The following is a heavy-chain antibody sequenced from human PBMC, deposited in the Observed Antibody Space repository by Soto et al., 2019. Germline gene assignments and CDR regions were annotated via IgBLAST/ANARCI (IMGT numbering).Heavy chain of an antibody. V-gene: IGHV3-30*18. Sequence: QVQLVESGGGVVQPGRSLRLPCSASGFIFGTYGMDWVRQAPGKGLEWVALISYDGNKEFYADSVKGRFTISRDNSRNTLYLHMNSLKPEDTAMYYCAKETATSVDYYYFYGLDVWGPGTTVSVSS. CDR2: ISYDGNKE. D-gene: IGHD1-1*01. CDR3: AKETATSVDYYYFYGLDV. J-gene: IGHJ6*02. CDR1: GFIFGTYG.